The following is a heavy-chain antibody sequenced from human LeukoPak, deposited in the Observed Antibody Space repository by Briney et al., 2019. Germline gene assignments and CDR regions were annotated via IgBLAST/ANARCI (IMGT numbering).Heavy chain of an antibody. CDR3: AVYYDSSGYGD. V-gene: IGHV3-30*03. CDR2: ISYDGSNK. D-gene: IGHD3-22*01. Sequence: PGGSLRHSCAASGFTFSSYGMHWVRQAPGKGLEWVAVISYDGSNKYYADSVKGRFTISRDNSKNTLYLQMNSLRAEDTAVYYCAVYYDSSGYGDWGQGTLVIVSS. J-gene: IGHJ4*02. CDR1: GFTFSSYG.